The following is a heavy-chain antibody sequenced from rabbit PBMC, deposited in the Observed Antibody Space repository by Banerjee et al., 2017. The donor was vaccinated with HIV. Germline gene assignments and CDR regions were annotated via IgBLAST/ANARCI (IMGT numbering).Heavy chain of an antibody. CDR2: IDPIFHTT. CDR1: GFDFSSYG. Sequence: QEQLQETGGGLVQPGGSLTLSCKASGFDFSSYGVSWVRQAPGKGLEWIGYIDPIFHTTTYANWVNGRFSISRENTQNTESLQLNSLTAADTATYFCVREVAARFGLWGPGTLVTVS. V-gene: IGHV1S47*01. D-gene: IGHD4-1*01. J-gene: IGHJ4*01. CDR3: VREVAARFGL.